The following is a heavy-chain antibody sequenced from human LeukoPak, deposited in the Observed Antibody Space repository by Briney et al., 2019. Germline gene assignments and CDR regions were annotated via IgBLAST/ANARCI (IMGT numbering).Heavy chain of an antibody. V-gene: IGHV1-18*01. Sequence: ASVKVSCKASGYTFTSYGISWVRQAPGQGLEWMGWISAYNGNTNYAQKLQGRVTMTTDTSTSTAYMELRSLRSDDTAVYYCAREYQLLWSDWFDPWGQGTLVTVSP. D-gene: IGHD2-2*01. CDR3: AREYQLLWSDWFDP. J-gene: IGHJ5*02. CDR2: ISAYNGNT. CDR1: GYTFTSYG.